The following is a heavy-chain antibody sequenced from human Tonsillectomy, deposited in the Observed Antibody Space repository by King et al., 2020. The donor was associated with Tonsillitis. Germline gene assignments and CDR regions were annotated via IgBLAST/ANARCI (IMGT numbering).Heavy chain of an antibody. CDR3: AREGYYFDY. CDR2: IYTSGNT. J-gene: IGHJ4*02. CDR1: GGSISSGSYY. V-gene: IGHV4-61*02. Sequence: VQLQESGRGLVKPSQTLSLTCTCSGGSISSGSYYWSWIRQPAGKGLEWIGRIYTSGNTNYNPSLKSRVTISVDTAKNQFSRKLRSVPAADTAVYYCAREGYYFDYWGQGALVTVSS.